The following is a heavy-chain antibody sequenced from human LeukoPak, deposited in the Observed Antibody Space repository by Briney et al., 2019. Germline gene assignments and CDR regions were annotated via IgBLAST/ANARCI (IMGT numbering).Heavy chain of an antibody. Sequence: SQTLSLTCTVSGGSISTGGYCWSWIRQHPGKGLEWIGYIYYSGSTYYNPSLESRVTISLDTSNNHFSLKLSSVTAADTAVYYCARYDSGTFYKANWFDPWGQGTLVTVSS. CDR2: IYYSGST. J-gene: IGHJ5*02. CDR1: GGSISTGGYC. V-gene: IGHV4-31*03. CDR3: ARYDSGTFYKANWFDP. D-gene: IGHD3-10*01.